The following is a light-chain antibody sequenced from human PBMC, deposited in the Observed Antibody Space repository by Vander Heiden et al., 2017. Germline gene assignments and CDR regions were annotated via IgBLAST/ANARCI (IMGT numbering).Light chain of an antibody. CDR1: TSGNTY. V-gene: IGLV3-1*01. Sequence: SYELTQPPSVSVSPGQTASITRSGDTSGNTYACWSQHKPGQSPVLFIYQDNKRPSGIPERFSGSNSGNTATLTISGTQAMDGAVYYCQAWDSSTGVFGGGTKLTVL. CDR3: QAWDSSTGV. CDR2: QDN. J-gene: IGLJ2*01.